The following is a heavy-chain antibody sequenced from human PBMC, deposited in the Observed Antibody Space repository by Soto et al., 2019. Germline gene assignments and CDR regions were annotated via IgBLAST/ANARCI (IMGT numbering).Heavy chain of an antibody. D-gene: IGHD2-2*01. V-gene: IGHV4-34*01. J-gene: IGHJ6*02. Sequence: SETLSLTCAVYGGSFSGYYWSWIRQPPGKGLEWIGEINHSGSTNYNPSLKSRVTISVDTSKNQFSLKLSSVTAADTAVYYCARGRYCSSTSCPWALRGYGMDVWGQGTTVTVSS. CDR3: ARGRYCSSTSCPWALRGYGMDV. CDR1: GGSFSGYY. CDR2: INHSGST.